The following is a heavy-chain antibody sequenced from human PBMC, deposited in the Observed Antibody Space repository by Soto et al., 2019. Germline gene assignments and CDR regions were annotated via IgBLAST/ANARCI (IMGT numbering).Heavy chain of an antibody. J-gene: IGHJ5*02. CDR1: GVSIGSPNW. Sequence: QVHLQESGPGLVTPSGTLSLTCAVSGVSIGSPNWWTWVRQAPGKGLEWIGEMWPSGGTTYNPSRRNRVTISVDNSKNHLSLTLASVTAADTAIYYCARCLHCSNGGRFDPWGQGALVTVSS. V-gene: IGHV4-4*02. CDR2: MWPSGGT. D-gene: IGHD2-8*01. CDR3: ARCLHCSNGGRFDP.